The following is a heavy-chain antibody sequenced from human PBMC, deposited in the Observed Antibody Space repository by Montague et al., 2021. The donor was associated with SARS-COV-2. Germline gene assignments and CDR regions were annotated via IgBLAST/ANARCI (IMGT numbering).Heavy chain of an antibody. D-gene: IGHD1-20*01. CDR1: GGSISSSTSY. Sequence: SETLSLTCTVSGGSISSSTSYWGWIRQPPGKGLEWIGCIIYSGSTYYNPSLKSRITISVDTSKNQFSLKLSSVTAADTAVYYCAGYGYNWNDYEGFDYWGQGTLVTVSS. J-gene: IGHJ4*02. CDR2: IIYSGST. CDR3: AGYGYNWNDYEGFDY. V-gene: IGHV4-39*01.